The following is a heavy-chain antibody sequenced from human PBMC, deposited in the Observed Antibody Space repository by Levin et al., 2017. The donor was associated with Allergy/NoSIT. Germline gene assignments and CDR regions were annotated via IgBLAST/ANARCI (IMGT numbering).Heavy chain of an antibody. J-gene: IGHJ5*02. CDR2: IYPGDSDT. D-gene: IGHD3-3*01. CDR3: ARRYYDFVTGRGWFEP. V-gene: IGHV5-51*01. Sequence: GESLKISCTCSGYRFTSYWIGWVRQMPGKGLEWMGIIYPGDSDTRYSPSFQGQVTISADKSITTAYLQWSSLKASDTAIYYGARRYYDFVTGRGWFEPWGQGTLVTVSS. CDR1: GYRFTSYW.